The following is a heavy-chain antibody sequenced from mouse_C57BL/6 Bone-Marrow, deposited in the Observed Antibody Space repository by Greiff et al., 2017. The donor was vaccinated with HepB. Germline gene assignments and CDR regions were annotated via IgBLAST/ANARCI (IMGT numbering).Heavy chain of an antibody. D-gene: IGHD4-1*02. CDR3: ASSNWDDYAMDY. V-gene: IGHV1-69*01. CDR2: IDPSDSYT. J-gene: IGHJ4*01. CDR1: GYTFTSYW. Sequence: KESCTASGYTFTSYWMHWVKQRPGQGLEWIGEIDPSDSYTNYNQKFKGKSTLTVDKSSSTAYMQLSSLTSEDSAVYYCASSNWDDYAMDYWGQGTSVTVSS.